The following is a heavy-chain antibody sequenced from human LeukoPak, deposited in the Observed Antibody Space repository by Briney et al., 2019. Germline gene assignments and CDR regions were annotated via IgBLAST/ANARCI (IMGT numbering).Heavy chain of an antibody. Sequence: SETLSLTCTVSGGSISSSSYYWGWIRQPPGKGLEWVGSIYYSGSTNYNPSLKSRVTISVDTSKNQFSLKLSSVTAADTAVYYCARAQVDYGDYKHAEYFQHWGQGTLSPSPQ. J-gene: IGHJ1*01. CDR1: GGSISSSSYY. V-gene: IGHV4-39*07. CDR3: ARAQVDYGDYKHAEYFQH. D-gene: IGHD4-17*01. CDR2: IYYSGST.